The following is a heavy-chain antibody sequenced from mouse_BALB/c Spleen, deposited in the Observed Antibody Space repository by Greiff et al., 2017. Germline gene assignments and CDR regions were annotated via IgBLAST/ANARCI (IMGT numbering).Heavy chain of an antibody. CDR1: GFSLTSYG. D-gene: IGHD2-3*01. Sequence: VKLMESGPGLVQPSQSLSITCTVSGFSLTSYGVHWVRQSPGKGLEWLGVIWSGGSTDYNAAFISRLSISKDNSKSQVFFKMNSLQADDTAIYYCARNEDGYPYYFDYWGQGTTLTVSS. CDR3: ARNEDGYPYYFDY. CDR2: IWSGGST. J-gene: IGHJ2*01. V-gene: IGHV2-4-1*01.